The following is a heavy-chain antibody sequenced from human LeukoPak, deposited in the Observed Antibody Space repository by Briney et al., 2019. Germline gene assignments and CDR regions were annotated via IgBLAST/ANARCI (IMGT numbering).Heavy chain of an antibody. J-gene: IGHJ4*01. V-gene: IGHV1-2*06. D-gene: IGHD5-18*01. Sequence: GASVKVSCKASGYTFSGYYLHWVRQAPGQGLEWMGHIDPNSGGTKYAQKFQGRVTMTRDTSTTSAYMELSGLIFDDTAVYYCARDLGYGYGSVWHKYFDYWGHGTLVTVSS. CDR2: IDPNSGGT. CDR3: ARDLGYGYGSVWHKYFDY. CDR1: GYTFSGYY.